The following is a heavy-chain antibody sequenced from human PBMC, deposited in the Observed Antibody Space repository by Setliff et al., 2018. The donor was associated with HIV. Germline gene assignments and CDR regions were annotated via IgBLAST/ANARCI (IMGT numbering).Heavy chain of an antibody. V-gene: IGHV4-4*09. CDR1: GVSISGHF. J-gene: IGHJ4*02. Sequence: SETLSHTCFVSGVSISGHFWGWIRQPPGKGLEWIGYIYTSGTTEYNPSLDSRVTISVDTSRDQFFLNLRSVTAADTALYFCARLIHTGLLYFDYWGLGTLVTVSS. D-gene: IGHD2-8*02. CDR3: ARLIHTGLLYFDY. CDR2: IYTSGTT.